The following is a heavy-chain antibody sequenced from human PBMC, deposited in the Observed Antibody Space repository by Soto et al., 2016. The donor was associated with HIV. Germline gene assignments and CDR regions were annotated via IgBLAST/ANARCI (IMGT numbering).Heavy chain of an antibody. CDR3: ARESRERWDTLAPRGVSGYYFDY. D-gene: IGHD3-10*01. V-gene: IGHV1-2*02. CDR2: INPNSGGT. Sequence: QVQLVQSGAEVKKPGASVKVSCKASGYTFTGYYMHWVRQAPGQGLEWMGWINPNSGGTNYAQKFQGRVTMTRDTSISTAYMELSRLRSDDTAVYYCARESRERWDTLAPRGVSGYYFDYWGQGTLVTVSS. J-gene: IGHJ4*02. CDR1: GYTFTGYY.